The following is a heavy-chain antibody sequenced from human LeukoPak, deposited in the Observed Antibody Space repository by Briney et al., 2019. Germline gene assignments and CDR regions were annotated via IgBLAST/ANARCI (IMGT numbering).Heavy chain of an antibody. D-gene: IGHD4-11*01. Sequence: GGSLRLSCAASGFTVSGNYMSWVRQAPGKGLEWVSIIYSRGNTNYADSVKGRFTISRDISKNTLYLQMNRLRAEDTAVYYCXXXPDDGNGSIDFWGQGTLVTVSS. CDR2: IYSRGNT. J-gene: IGHJ4*02. CDR3: XXXPDDGNGSIDF. CDR1: GFTVSGNY. V-gene: IGHV3-66*01.